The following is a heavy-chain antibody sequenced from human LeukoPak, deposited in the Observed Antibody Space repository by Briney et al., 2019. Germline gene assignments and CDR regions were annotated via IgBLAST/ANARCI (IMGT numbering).Heavy chain of an antibody. CDR1: GGSISSGGYY. D-gene: IGHD3-10*01. CDR2: IYYSGST. CDR3: AREYGSGSYYSDDAFDI. V-gene: IGHV4-31*03. Sequence: PSETLSLTCTVSGGSISSGGYYWSWIRQHPGKGLEWIGYIYYSGSTYYNPSLKSRVTISVDTSKNQFSLKLSSVTAADTAVYYCAREYGSGSYYSDDAFDIWGQGTMVTVSS. J-gene: IGHJ3*02.